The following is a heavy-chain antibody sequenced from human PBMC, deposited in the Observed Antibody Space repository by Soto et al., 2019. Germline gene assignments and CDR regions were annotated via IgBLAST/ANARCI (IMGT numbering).Heavy chain of an antibody. V-gene: IGHV3-64D*08. CDR1: GFTFSSYA. CDR2: ISSNGGST. D-gene: IGHD3-3*01. J-gene: IGHJ4*02. CDR3: VNFRYDFWSGSPGLYYFDY. Sequence: GGSLRLSCSASGFTFSSYAMHWVRQAPGKGLEYVSAISSNGGSTYYADSVKGRFTISRDNSKNTLYLQMSSLRAEDTAVYYCVNFRYDFWSGSPGLYYFDYWGQGTLVTVS.